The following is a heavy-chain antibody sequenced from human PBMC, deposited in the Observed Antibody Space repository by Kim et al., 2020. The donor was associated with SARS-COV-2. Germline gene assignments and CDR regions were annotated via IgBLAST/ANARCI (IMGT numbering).Heavy chain of an antibody. CDR1: GFTFSSDW. Sequence: GGSLRLSCAASGFTFSSDWMSWVRQVPGKGLEWVAKIKEDGSERYHVYSVEGRFTISRDNAKNSLYLQMNSLRAKDTGIYYCARDRSYSLDYWGQGTLVTVSS. V-gene: IGHV3-7*01. D-gene: IGHD1-26*01. CDR3: ARDRSYSLDY. CDR2: IKEDGSER. J-gene: IGHJ4*02.